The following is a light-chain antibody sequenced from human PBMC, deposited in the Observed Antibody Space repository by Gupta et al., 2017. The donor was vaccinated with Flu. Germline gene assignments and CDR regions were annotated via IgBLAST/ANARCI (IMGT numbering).Light chain of an antibody. J-gene: IGLJ1*01. V-gene: IGLV1-40*01. Sequence: QSVLTQPPSVSGGPGQRVLVSCTRSSSNIGAGYSVDWYKHLPGRAPKLLIYVNNNRTSGVPTRFSGSKSGASASLTITGLQAEDEADYYCQSQDSRLNNYVFGPGSKVTGL. CDR2: VNN. CDR3: QSQDSRLNNYV. CDR1: SSNIGAGYS.